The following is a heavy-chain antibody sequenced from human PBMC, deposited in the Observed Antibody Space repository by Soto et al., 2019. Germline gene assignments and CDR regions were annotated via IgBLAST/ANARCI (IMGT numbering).Heavy chain of an antibody. V-gene: IGHV3-48*01. J-gene: IGHJ6*03. CDR2: IGPTGAHM. CDR3: ARDQSDYYMDV. Sequence: GGSLRLSCAASGFTFKIYFMRWVRQAPGKGLEWLSYIGPTGAHMYFADSVKGRFTVSRDDARNLVYLEMSGLRAEDTALYYCARDQSDYYMDVWGRGTTVTVSS. CDR1: GFTFKIYF.